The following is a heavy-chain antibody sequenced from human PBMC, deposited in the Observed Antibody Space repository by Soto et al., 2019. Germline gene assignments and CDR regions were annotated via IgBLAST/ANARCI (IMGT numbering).Heavy chain of an antibody. CDR1: GFTFTNYW. CDR2: IKQDGIEK. CDR3: ARGAGMTPPYYYYGIDA. Sequence: EVQLVESGGGLVQPGGSLRLSCAASGFTFTNYWMTWVRLAPGKGLEWVANIKQDGIEKYHVDSVKGRFSISRDNAKNSLFLQMNSLRAEDTAVYYCARGAGMTPPYYYYGIDAWGQGTTVTVSS. J-gene: IGHJ6*02. V-gene: IGHV3-7*05. D-gene: IGHD1-1*01.